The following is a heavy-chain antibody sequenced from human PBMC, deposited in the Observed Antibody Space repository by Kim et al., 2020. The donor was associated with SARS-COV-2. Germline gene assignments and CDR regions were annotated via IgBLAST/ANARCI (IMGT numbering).Heavy chain of an antibody. CDR1: GFTFSNSP. CDR3: ARDLSGCYTADY. Sequence: GGSLRLSCAASGFTFSNSPIHWVRQAPGKGLEWVAFISRDGNGKHYADSVKGRFTISKDNSKNTLYLQMNSLRADDTAVYYCARDLSGCYTADYWGQGT. V-gene: IGHV3-30*04. J-gene: IGHJ4*02. D-gene: IGHD1-26*01. CDR2: ISRDGNGK.